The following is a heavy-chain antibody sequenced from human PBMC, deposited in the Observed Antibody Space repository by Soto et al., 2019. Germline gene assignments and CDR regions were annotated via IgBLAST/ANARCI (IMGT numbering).Heavy chain of an antibody. CDR2: IIPIFGTA. D-gene: IGHD3-22*01. V-gene: IGHV1-69*12. CDR3: ARVSLPGVYGYDRGMDV. J-gene: IGHJ6*02. Sequence: QVQLVQSGAEVKKPGSSVKVSCKASGGTFSSYAISWVRQAPGQGLEWMGGIIPIFGTANYAQKFQGRVTITADESTSTAYMELSSLRSEDTAVYYCARVSLPGVYGYDRGMDVWGQGTTVTVSS. CDR1: GGTFSSYA.